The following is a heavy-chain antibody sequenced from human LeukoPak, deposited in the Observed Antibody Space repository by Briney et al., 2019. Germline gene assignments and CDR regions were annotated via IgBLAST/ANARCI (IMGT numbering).Heavy chain of an antibody. CDR2: IYYSGDT. CDR3: ARRTYDYESGGYYYGRGWFDP. D-gene: IGHD3-22*01. Sequence: SETLSLTCIVSGGSITSDCWTWIRQTPGKGLEWIGHIYYSGDTNYNPSLRSRATISVDTSKNQVSLKLSAVTAADTAVHYCARRTYDYESGGYYYGRGWFDPWGQGTLVTVSS. V-gene: IGHV4-59*08. J-gene: IGHJ5*02. CDR1: GGSITSDC.